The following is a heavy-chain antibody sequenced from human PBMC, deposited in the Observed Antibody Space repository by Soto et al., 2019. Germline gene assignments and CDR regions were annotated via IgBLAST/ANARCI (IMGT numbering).Heavy chain of an antibody. V-gene: IGHV4-31*03. D-gene: IGHD3-16*01. CDR1: RGSLTDGGYF. CDR3: ARFRLGGVAY. J-gene: IGHJ4*02. Sequence: LLQESGPGLVKPSQTLSLTCTVSRGSLTDGGYFWSWIRQHPGKCLEWIGSVWYSGRTFYSPSLESRISISIDTSKSQFSLSLSSVTAADTALYYCARFRLGGVAYWGQGSLVTVSS. CDR2: VWYSGRT.